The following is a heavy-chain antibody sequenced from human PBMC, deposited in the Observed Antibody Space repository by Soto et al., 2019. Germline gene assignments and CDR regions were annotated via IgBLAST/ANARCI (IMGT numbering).Heavy chain of an antibody. D-gene: IGHD1-20*01. CDR2: VYYSRST. J-gene: IGHJ4*02. CDR1: GGSISGYY. V-gene: IGHV4-59*08. Sequence: SETLSLTCTVSGGSISGYYWNWIRQPPGKGLEWIGYVYYSRSTNYNPSLKSRVSISIDTSKNQFSLTLYSVTAADTAVYYCARITGRHLDYWGQGILVTVSS. CDR3: ARITGRHLDY.